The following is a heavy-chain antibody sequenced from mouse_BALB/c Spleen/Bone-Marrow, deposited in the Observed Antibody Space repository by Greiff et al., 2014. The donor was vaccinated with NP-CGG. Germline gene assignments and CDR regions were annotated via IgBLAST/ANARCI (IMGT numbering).Heavy chain of an antibody. V-gene: IGHV1-14*01. CDR2: INPFNDGI. CDR3: ERGITVVGDS. J-gene: IGHJ2*01. CDR1: GYTFTSYV. Sequence: VQLQQSGPELVKPGASVKMSCMASGYTFTSYVMHWVKQKPGQGLEWIGYINPFNDGIEYNEKFKVKATLTSDKSSSTAYMELSSLTLEAPAVYYWERGITVVGDSWGQGPPLQVPS. D-gene: IGHD1-1*01.